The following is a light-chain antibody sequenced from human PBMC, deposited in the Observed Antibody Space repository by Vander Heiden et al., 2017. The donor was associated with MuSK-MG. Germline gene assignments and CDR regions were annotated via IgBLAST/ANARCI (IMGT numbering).Light chain of an antibody. CDR3: QAWDSNAGVV. CDR2: QDN. CDR1: KLGDKY. Sequence: SYEVTQPPSVSVSPGQTASITCSGDKLGDKYASWYQQKPGQPPVLVIFQDNKRPSGIPERFSGSNSGNTATLTISGTQSMDEADYYCQAWDSNAGVVFGGGTRLTVL. J-gene: IGLJ2*01. V-gene: IGLV3-1*01.